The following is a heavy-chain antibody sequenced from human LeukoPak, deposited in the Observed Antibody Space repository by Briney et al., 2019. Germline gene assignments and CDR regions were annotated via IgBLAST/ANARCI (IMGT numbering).Heavy chain of an antibody. CDR1: GFSLSTSGMC. Sequence: SGPTLVNPTQTLTLTCTFTGFSLSTSGMCVSWIRQPPGKALGWLARIDWDDDKYYNTSLKTRLTISKDTSKNQVVLTMTNMDPVDTATYYCARIRTVAGTDGWFDPWGQGTLVTVSS. D-gene: IGHD6-19*01. V-gene: IGHV2-70*11. J-gene: IGHJ5*02. CDR2: IDWDDDK. CDR3: ARIRTVAGTDGWFDP.